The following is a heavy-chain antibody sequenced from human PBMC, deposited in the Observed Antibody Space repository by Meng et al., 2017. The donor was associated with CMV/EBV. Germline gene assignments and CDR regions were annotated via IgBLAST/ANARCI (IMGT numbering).Heavy chain of an antibody. J-gene: IGHJ3*02. CDR2: IYPGDSDT. CDR3: ARHQFKGYCSSTSCYHAFDI. V-gene: IGHV5-51*01. CDR1: GSSFTSYW. D-gene: IGHD2-2*01. Sequence: GGSLRLSCKGSGSSFTSYWIGWVRQMPGKGLEWMGIIYPGDSDTRYSPSFQGQVTISADKSISTAYLQWSSLKASDTAMYYCARHQFKGYCSSTSCYHAFDIWGQGTMVTVSS.